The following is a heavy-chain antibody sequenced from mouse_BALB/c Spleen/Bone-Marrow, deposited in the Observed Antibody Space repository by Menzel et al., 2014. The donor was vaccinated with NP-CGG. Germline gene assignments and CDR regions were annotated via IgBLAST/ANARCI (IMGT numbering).Heavy chain of an antibody. CDR3: ARNYYYGSSWSAMDY. V-gene: IGHV1-87*01. D-gene: IGHD1-1*01. J-gene: IGHJ4*01. CDR1: GYTFTSYW. CDR2: IYPGDGDT. Sequence: QVQLQQSGAELARPGASVKLSCKASGYTFTSYWMQWVKQRPGQGLEWTGAIYPGDGDTRYTQKFKGKATLTADKSSTTAYMQLSSLASEDSAVYYCARNYYYGSSWSAMDYWGQGTSVTVSS.